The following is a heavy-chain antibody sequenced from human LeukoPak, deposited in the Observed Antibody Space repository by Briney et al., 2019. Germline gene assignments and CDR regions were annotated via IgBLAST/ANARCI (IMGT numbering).Heavy chain of an antibody. CDR3: ARTLPPTYYDFWSGYWYYYYYGMDV. Sequence: GGSLRLSCAASGFTFSSYAMHWVRQAPGKGLEWVAVISCDGSNKYYADSVKGRFTISRDNSKNTLYLQMNSLRAEDTAVYYCARTLPPTYYDFWSGYWYYYYYGMDVWGQGTTVTVSS. CDR2: ISCDGSNK. CDR1: GFTFSSYA. J-gene: IGHJ6*02. D-gene: IGHD3-3*01. V-gene: IGHV3-30-3*01.